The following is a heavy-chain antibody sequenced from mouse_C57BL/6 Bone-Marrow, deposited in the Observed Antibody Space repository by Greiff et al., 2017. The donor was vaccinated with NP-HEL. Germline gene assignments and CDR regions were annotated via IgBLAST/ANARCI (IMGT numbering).Heavy chain of an antibody. V-gene: IGHV5-4*03. Sequence: DVMLVESGGGLVKPGGSLKLSCAASGFTFSSYAMSWVRQTPEKRLEWVATISDGGSYTYYPDNVKGRFTISRDNAKNNLYLQMSQLKSEDTAMYYCGRVPYYYGSSYAMDYWGQGTSVTVSS. CDR3: GRVPYYYGSSYAMDY. J-gene: IGHJ4*01. CDR2: ISDGGSYT. D-gene: IGHD1-1*01. CDR1: GFTFSSYA.